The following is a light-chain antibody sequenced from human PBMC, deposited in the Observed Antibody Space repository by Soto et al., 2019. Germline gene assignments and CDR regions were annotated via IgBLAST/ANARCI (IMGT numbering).Light chain of an antibody. CDR2: GAS. Sequence: EIVMTQSPATLSVSPGERATLSCRASQSVSSNLAWYQQKPGQAPRLLIYGASSRATGIPARFSGSGSGTEFTLTINSLQSEDFAVYYCQQYNNWPYTSGQGTKLEIK. CDR1: QSVSSN. J-gene: IGKJ2*01. V-gene: IGKV3-15*01. CDR3: QQYNNWPYT.